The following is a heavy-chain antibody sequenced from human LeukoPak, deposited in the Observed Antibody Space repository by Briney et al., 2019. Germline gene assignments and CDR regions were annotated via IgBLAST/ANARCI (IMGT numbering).Heavy chain of an antibody. CDR2: ISSSSSYI. CDR3: ARDRYSSPYYFDY. CDR1: GFTFSSYS. Sequence: GGSLRLSCAASGFTFSSYSMNWVRQAPGKGREWVSSISSSSSYIYYADSVKGRFTISRDNAKNSLNLQMNSLRAEDTAVYYCARDRYSSPYYFDYWGQGTLVTVSS. D-gene: IGHD6-13*01. V-gene: IGHV3-21*01. J-gene: IGHJ4*02.